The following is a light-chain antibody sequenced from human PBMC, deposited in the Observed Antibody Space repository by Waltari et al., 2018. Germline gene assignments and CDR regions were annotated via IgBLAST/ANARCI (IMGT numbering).Light chain of an antibody. CDR3: QSYDSSPSGSV. CDR2: NNF. V-gene: IGLV1-40*01. J-gene: IGLJ3*02. CDR1: SSNIGAGYA. Sequence: QSVLTQPPSVSGAPGQEVTISCTGSSSNIGAGYAVHWYQQLPETAPKPLIYNNFDRPSGVPDRFSASKSDTSASLAITGLQADDEAHYYCQSYDSSPSGSVFGGGTKLTVL.